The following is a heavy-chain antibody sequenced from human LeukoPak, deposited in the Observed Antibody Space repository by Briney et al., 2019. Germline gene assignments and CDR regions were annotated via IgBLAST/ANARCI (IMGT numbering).Heavy chain of an antibody. V-gene: IGHV1-18*01. CDR1: GYTFTSYG. J-gene: IGHJ6*03. D-gene: IGHD3-3*01. Sequence: ASGKVSCKASGYTFTSYGISWVRQAPGQGLEWMGWISAYNGNTNYAQKLQGRVTMTTDTSTSTAYMELRSLRSDDTAVYYCAREAMIIVPPGRNDFWSGGFQYYMDVWGKGTTVTVSS. CDR2: ISAYNGNT. CDR3: AREAMIIVPPGRNDFWSGGFQYYMDV.